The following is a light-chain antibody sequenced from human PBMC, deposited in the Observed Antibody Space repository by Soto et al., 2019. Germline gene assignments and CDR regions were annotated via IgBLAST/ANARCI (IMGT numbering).Light chain of an antibody. CDR1: QSISVW. V-gene: IGKV1-5*03. CDR3: QQYNDYSRT. CDR2: MAS. J-gene: IGKJ1*01. Sequence: DIQMTQFPSTLSASVGDRVTITCRASQSISVWLAWYQQKPGKAPKLLIYMASTLESGVPSRFSGSGSGTEFTLTISSLQPDDFATYYCQQYNDYSRTFGPGTKVDI.